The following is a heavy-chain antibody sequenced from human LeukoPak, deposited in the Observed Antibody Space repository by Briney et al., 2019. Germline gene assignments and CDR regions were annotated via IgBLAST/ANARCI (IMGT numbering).Heavy chain of an antibody. CDR3: ARDLEL. CDR2: IYYSGST. V-gene: IGHV4-59*01. J-gene: IGHJ4*02. D-gene: IGHD2/OR15-2a*01. Sequence: SETLSLTCTVSVGSISSYYWRCIRQPPGKGREWIGYIYYSGSTNYNPSLKSRVTISVDTSKNQFSLKLSSVTAADRAVYYCARDLELWGQGTLVTVSS. CDR1: VGSISSYY.